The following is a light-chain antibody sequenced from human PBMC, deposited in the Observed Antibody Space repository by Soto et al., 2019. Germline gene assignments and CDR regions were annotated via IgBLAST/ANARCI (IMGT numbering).Light chain of an antibody. Sequence: EIVLTQSPATLSLSPGERATLSCRASQSVSSNLAWYQQKPGQAPRLLIYGASTRATGIPARFSGSGSGTEFPPPISSLQSEDFAVYSCQQYNNWPPISFGQGTRLQI. CDR3: QQYNNWPPIS. CDR2: GAS. J-gene: IGKJ5*01. V-gene: IGKV3-15*01. CDR1: QSVSSN.